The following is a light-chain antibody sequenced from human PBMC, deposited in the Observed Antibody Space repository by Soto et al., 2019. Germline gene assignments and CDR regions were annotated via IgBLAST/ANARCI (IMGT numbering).Light chain of an antibody. CDR2: EVN. CDR3: SSYAGSSNV. J-gene: IGLJ1*01. V-gene: IGLV2-8*01. Sequence: QSGLKLPPSAWPSPRQSVSISCTGISSDVGGYNYVSWYQQHPGKAPKLMIYEVNKRPSGVPDRFSGSKSGNTASLTVSGLQAEDEADYYCSSYAGSSNVFGTGTKVTVL. CDR1: SSDVGGYNY.